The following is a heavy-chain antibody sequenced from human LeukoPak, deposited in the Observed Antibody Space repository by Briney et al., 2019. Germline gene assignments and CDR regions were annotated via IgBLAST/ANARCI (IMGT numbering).Heavy chain of an antibody. Sequence: SETLSLTCTVSGGSISSYYWSWIRRPPGKGLEWIGYIYYSGSTNYNPSLKSRVTISVDTSKNQFSLKLSSVTAADTAVYYCARAGYYYDSSGLDYWGQGTLVTVSS. D-gene: IGHD3-22*01. CDR1: GGSISSYY. V-gene: IGHV4-59*12. J-gene: IGHJ4*02. CDR3: ARAGYYYDSSGLDY. CDR2: IYYSGST.